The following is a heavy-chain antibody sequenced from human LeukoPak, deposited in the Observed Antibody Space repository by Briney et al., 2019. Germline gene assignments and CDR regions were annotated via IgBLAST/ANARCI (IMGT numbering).Heavy chain of an antibody. CDR3: AKDSENYDFWSGYYRGLGYYGMDV. CDR2: ISWNSGSI. CDR1: GFTFDDYA. J-gene: IGHJ6*02. Sequence: GGSLRLSCAASGFTFDDYAMHWVRQAPGKGLEWVSGISWNSGSIGYADSVKGRFTISRDNAKNSLYLQMNSLRAEDTALYYRAKDSENYDFWSGYYRGLGYYGMDVWGQGTTVTVSS. D-gene: IGHD3-3*01. V-gene: IGHV3-9*01.